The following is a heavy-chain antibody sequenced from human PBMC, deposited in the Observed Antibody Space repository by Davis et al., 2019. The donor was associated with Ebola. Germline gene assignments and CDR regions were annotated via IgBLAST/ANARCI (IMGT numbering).Heavy chain of an antibody. CDR2: IGASSDHI. D-gene: IGHD3-10*01. CDR1: GFTFSDYS. J-gene: IGHJ4*02. Sequence: PGGSLRLSCAASGFTFSDYSMYWVRQAPGKGLEWVSHIGASSDHISYADSVKDRFIISRDNAHSSLYLQLNSLRDEDTAVYYCAKLAVRGNYYGSDFWGRGTLVTVSS. CDR3: AKLAVRGNYYGSDF. V-gene: IGHV3-48*02.